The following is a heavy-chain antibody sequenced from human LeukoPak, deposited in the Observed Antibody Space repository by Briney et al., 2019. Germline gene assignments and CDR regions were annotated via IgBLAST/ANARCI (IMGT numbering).Heavy chain of an antibody. Sequence: GGSLRLSCAASGFTVGSNYMNWVRQAPGKGLEWVSSIGSGSSYIYYADSVKGRFTISRDNAKNSLYLQMNSLRAEDTAVYYCAKTIFGVVMGAFDIWGQGTMVTVSS. CDR3: AKTIFGVVMGAFDI. CDR1: GFTVGSNY. CDR2: IGSGSSYI. V-gene: IGHV3-21*01. D-gene: IGHD3-3*01. J-gene: IGHJ3*02.